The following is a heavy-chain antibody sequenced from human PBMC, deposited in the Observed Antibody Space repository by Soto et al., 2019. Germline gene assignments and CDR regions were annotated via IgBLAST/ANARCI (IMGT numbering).Heavy chain of an antibody. Sequence: SAKLTSKAPRDAKASKSISWVRQAPGQGLEWMGWISAYNGSTNYAQKLQGRVTMTTDTSTSTAYMELRSLRSDDTAVYYWARDYGSDYWGQGTLVTVSS. D-gene: IGHD4-17*01. CDR2: ISAYNGST. J-gene: IGHJ4*02. CDR1: RDAKASKS. V-gene: IGHV1-18*01. CDR3: ARDYGSDY.